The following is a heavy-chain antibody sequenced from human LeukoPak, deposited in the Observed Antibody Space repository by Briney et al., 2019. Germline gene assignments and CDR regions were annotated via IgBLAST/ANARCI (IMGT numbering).Heavy chain of an antibody. Sequence: TGGSLRLSCAASGITVSTNYMSWVRQAPGKGLEWVAIIYSGGGTYYADSVKGRFTISRENSKNTLYLQMNSLRAEDTAVYYCALGAGELLDYWGQGTLVTVSS. CDR1: GITVSTNY. CDR3: ALGAGELLDY. D-gene: IGHD1-26*01. V-gene: IGHV3-66*02. J-gene: IGHJ4*02. CDR2: IYSGGGT.